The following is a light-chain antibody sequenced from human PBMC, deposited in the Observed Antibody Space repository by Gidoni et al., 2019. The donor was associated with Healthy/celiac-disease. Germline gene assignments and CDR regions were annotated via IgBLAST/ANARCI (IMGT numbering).Light chain of an antibody. CDR1: QSVSSSY. Sequence: EISLTPSPGTLSLSPGERATLSCRASQSVSSSYFAWYQQKPGQAPRLLIYGASSRATGIPDRFSGSGSGTDFTLTISRLEPEDFAVYYCQQYGSSPGYTFGQGTKLEIK. J-gene: IGKJ2*01. CDR2: GAS. CDR3: QQYGSSPGYT. V-gene: IGKV3-20*01.